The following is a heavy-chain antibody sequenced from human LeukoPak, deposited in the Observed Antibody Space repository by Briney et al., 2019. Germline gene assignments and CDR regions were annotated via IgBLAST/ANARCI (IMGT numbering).Heavy chain of an antibody. J-gene: IGHJ4*02. D-gene: IGHD3-22*01. Sequence: GASVKVSCKASGYTFTSYDINRVRQATGQGLEWMGWMNPNSGNTGYAQKFQGRVTITRNTSISTAYMELRSLRSDDTAVYYCAREHYDSSGYYRFDYWGQGTLVTVSS. V-gene: IGHV1-8*03. CDR3: AREHYDSSGYYRFDY. CDR1: GYTFTSYD. CDR2: MNPNSGNT.